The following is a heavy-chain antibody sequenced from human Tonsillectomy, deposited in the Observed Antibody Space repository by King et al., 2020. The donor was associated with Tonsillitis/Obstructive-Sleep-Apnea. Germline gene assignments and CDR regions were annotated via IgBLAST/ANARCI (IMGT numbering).Heavy chain of an antibody. V-gene: IGHV1-46*02. J-gene: IGHJ4*02. CDR1: GYTFNRYY. Sequence: QLVQSGAEVMKPGASVKVSCKAPGYTFNRYYMHWVRQAPGQGLDWMGIINPSREGTTYAQKFQGRLTLTRDTSTSTGYKELSSLRSEDTAVYYCARSGHIDRVIDYWGQGTLVTVSS. CDR3: ARSGHIDRVIDY. D-gene: IGHD1-26*01. CDR2: INPSREGT.